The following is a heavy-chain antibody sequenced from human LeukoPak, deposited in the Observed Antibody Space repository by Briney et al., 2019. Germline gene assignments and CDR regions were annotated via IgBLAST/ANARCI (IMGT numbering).Heavy chain of an antibody. J-gene: IGHJ6*03. CDR1: GFTFSSYA. CDR3: ARGAIVAIYYYYMDV. Sequence: GGSLRLFCAASGFTFSSYAMHWVRQAPGKGLEWVAVISYDGSNKYYADSVKGRFTISRDNSKNTLYLQMNSLRAEDMAVYYCARGAIVAIYYYYMDVWGKGTTVTVSS. CDR2: ISYDGSNK. V-gene: IGHV3-30*04. D-gene: IGHD5-12*01.